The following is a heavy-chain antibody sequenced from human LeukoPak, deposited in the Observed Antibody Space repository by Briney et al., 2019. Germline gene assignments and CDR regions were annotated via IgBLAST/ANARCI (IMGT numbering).Heavy chain of an antibody. Sequence: WVANIKEDGSTKYYVDSVRGRFTISRDNAKNSLFLQMNSLRVEDTAVYYCARGGAHFEYWGQGTLVTVSS. J-gene: IGHJ4*02. CDR3: ARGGAHFEY. CDR2: IKEDGSTK. V-gene: IGHV3-7*01. D-gene: IGHD1-26*01.